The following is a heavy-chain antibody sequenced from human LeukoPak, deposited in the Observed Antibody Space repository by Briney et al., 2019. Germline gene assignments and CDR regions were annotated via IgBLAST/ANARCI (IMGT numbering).Heavy chain of an antibody. D-gene: IGHD2-2*01. V-gene: IGHV3-23*01. Sequence: PGGSLRLSCAASGFTFSSYAMSWVRQAPGKGLEWVSAISGSGGSTYYADSVKGRFTISRDNSKNTLYLQMNSLRAEDTAVYYCAKGRRGASDIVVVPAAIGYWGQGTLVTVSS. CDR2: ISGSGGST. CDR3: AKGRRGASDIVVVPAAIGY. J-gene: IGHJ4*02. CDR1: GFTFSSYA.